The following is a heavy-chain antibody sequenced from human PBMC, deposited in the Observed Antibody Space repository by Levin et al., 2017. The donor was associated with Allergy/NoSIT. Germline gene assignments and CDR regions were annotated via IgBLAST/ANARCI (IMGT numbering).Heavy chain of an antibody. J-gene: IGHJ3*01. D-gene: IGHD3-10*01. CDR1: GYSFSNYW. V-gene: IGHV5-51*01. CDR3: ATVLVCPGAGTTHSFHL. CDR2: INPDDSDT. Sequence: RGESLKISCKGSGYSFSNYWIGWVRQTPGKGLEYMGVINPDDSDTRYSPSFHGQVTIPADKSISTAFLQRSSLKASDTAMYFCATVLVCPGAGTTHSFHLWGQGTMVTVSS.